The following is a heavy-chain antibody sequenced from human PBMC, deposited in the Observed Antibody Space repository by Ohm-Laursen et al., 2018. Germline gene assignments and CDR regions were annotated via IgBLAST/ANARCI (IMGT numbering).Heavy chain of an antibody. J-gene: IGHJ6*02. CDR1: GGTFSSYA. CDR2: IIPILGIA. D-gene: IGHD6-13*01. CDR3: ARDKAAAGYYYYGMDV. Sequence: ASVKVSCKASGGTFSSYAISWVRQAPGQGLEWMGRIIPILGIANYAQKFQGRVTITADKSTSTAYMELSSLRSEDTAVYYCARDKAAAGYYYYGMDVWGQGTTVTVSS. V-gene: IGHV1-69*04.